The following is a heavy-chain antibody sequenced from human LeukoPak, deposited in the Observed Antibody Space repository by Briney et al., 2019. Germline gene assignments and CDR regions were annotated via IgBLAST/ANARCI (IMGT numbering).Heavy chain of an antibody. V-gene: IGHV3-66*01. CDR2: IYSGGDT. D-gene: IGHD5-18*01. CDR3: AKWGGYGYGIDF. J-gene: IGHJ4*02. Sequence: GGSLGLSCAASGFTFSSSDMTWVRQSPGEGLEWVSLIYSGGDTYYAGSAKGRFTISRDNSKNTLYLQMNSLRDEDTAVYYCAKWGGYGYGIDFWGQGTLVTVSS. CDR1: GFTFSSSD.